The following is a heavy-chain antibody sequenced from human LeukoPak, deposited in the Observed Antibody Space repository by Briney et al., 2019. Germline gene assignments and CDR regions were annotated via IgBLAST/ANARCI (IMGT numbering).Heavy chain of an antibody. Sequence: SETLSLTCAVYGGSFSGYYWSWIRQPPGKGLEWIGEINHSGSTNYNPSLKSRVTISVDTSKNQFSLKLSSVTAADTAVYYCASRIMITXXXVRDYWGQGTLVTVSS. D-gene: IGHD3-16*01. CDR2: INHSGST. J-gene: IGHJ4*02. CDR1: GGSFSGYY. V-gene: IGHV4-34*01. CDR3: ASRIMITXXXVRDY.